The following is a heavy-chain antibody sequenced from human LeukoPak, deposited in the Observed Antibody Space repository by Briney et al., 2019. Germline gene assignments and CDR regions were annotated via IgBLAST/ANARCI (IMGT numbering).Heavy chain of an antibody. J-gene: IGHJ3*02. CDR2: IKSKTDGGTT. CDR3: TTDSLNLGYGEDAFDI. CDR1: GFTFSNAW. V-gene: IGHV3-15*07. D-gene: IGHD4-17*01. Sequence: PGGSLRLSCAASGFTFSNAWMNWVRQAPGKGREWVGRIKSKTDGGTTDYAAPVKGRFTISRDGSKNTLYLQMNSLKTEDTAVYYCTTDSLNLGYGEDAFDIWGQGTMVTVSS.